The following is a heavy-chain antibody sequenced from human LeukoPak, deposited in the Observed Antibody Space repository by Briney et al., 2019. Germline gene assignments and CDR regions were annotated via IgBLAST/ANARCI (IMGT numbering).Heavy chain of an antibody. Sequence: GASVKVSCKASGYTFTSYDINWVRQATGQGPEWMGWMNPNSGNKGYAQKFQGRVTMTRNTAISTAYMELSGLRSEDTAVYYCASPSAQIPHSSGYYNAWGQGTLVTVSS. D-gene: IGHD3-22*01. CDR2: MNPNSGNK. V-gene: IGHV1-8*01. J-gene: IGHJ5*02. CDR1: GYTFTSYD. CDR3: ASPSAQIPHSSGYYNA.